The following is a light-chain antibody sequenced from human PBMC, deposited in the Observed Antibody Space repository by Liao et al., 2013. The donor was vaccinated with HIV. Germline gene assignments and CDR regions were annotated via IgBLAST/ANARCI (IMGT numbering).Light chain of an antibody. CDR3: QVWDGNGQWV. CDR1: ALPKQY. J-gene: IGLJ3*02. CDR2: KDS. V-gene: IGLV3-25*02. Sequence: SYELTQPPSVSVSPGQTARITCSGDALPKQYAYWCQQKPGQAPVLVIYKDSERPSGIPERFSGSNSGNAATLTISRVEAGDEADYYCQVWDGNGQWVFGGGTTLTVL.